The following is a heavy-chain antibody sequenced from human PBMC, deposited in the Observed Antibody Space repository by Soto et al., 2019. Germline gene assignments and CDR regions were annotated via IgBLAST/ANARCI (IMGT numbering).Heavy chain of an antibody. CDR1: GYTFTSYG. CDR3: ARAPPKRGGTRGYYYYYMDV. CDR2: ISAYNGNT. D-gene: IGHD1-1*01. V-gene: IGHV1-18*01. J-gene: IGHJ6*03. Sequence: QVQLVQSGAEVKKPGASVKVSCKASGYTFTSYGISWVRQAPGQGLEWMGWISAYNGNTIYAQKLQGRVTMTTDTSTSTAYMELRSLRSDDTAVYYCARAPPKRGGTRGYYYYYMDVWGKGTTVTVSS.